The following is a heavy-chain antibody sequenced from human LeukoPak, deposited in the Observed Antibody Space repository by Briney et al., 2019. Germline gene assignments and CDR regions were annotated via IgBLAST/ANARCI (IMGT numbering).Heavy chain of an antibody. CDR1: GFSLSSYA. CDR2: ISGSGGST. J-gene: IGHJ4*02. D-gene: IGHD2-15*01. CDR3: AKDSCSGGSCYSGSDH. Sequence: GGSLRLSCAASGFSLSSYAMSWVRQAPGKGLEWVSAISGSGGSTYYADSVKGRFTISRDNSKKTLYLQMNSLRAEDTAVYYCAKDSCSGGSCYSGSDHWGQGTLVTVSS. V-gene: IGHV3-23*01.